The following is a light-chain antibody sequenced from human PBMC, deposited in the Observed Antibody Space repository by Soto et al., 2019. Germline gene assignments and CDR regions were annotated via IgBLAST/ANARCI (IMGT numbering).Light chain of an antibody. CDR2: GAS. Sequence: DIQMTQSPSSLSVSVGDRVTIXCQASQDITKYLNWYQKKPGKPPRLLIYGASTLETGVPSRFSGSGSGTDFTFAISSLQPEDIASYYCQQYENLPLTFGGGTKVEIK. CDR1: QDITKY. CDR3: QQYENLPLT. V-gene: IGKV1-33*01. J-gene: IGKJ4*01.